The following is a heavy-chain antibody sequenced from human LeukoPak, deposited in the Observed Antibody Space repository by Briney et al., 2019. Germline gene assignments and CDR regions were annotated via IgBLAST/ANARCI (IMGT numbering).Heavy chain of an antibody. J-gene: IGHJ4*02. CDR3: ARAPITMVRGVISGFDY. D-gene: IGHD3-10*01. V-gene: IGHV4-59*01. CDR2: IYYSGSA. CDR1: GGSISSYY. Sequence: SETLSLTCTVSGGSISSYYRSWIRQPPGKGLEWIGYIYYSGSANYNPSLKSRVTISVDTSKNQFSLKLSSVTAADTAVYYCARAPITMVRGVISGFDYWGQGTLVTVSS.